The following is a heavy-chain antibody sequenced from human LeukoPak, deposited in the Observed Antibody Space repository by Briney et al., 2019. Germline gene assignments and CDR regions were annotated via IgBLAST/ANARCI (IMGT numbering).Heavy chain of an antibody. CDR3: ARVGGYSYGNDY. V-gene: IGHV1-69*04. CDR1: GGTFSSYA. J-gene: IGHJ4*02. CDR2: IIPILGIA. D-gene: IGHD5-18*01. Sequence: ASVKVSCKASGGTFSSYAISWVRQAPGQGLEWMGRIIPILGIANYAQKSQGRVTITADKSTSTAYMELSSLRSEDTAVYYCARVGGYSYGNDYWGQGTLVTVSS.